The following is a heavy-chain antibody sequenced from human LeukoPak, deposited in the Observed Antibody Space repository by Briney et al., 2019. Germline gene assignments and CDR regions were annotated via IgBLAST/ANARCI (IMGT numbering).Heavy chain of an antibody. CDR3: ARAGYYGSGSYYPS. Sequence: SETLSLTCTVSGVSIRSSNSYWGWIRQPPGKGLEWIGSIYYSGNTYYNASLKSQVSISIDTSKNQFSLKLTSVTAADTAVYYCARAGYYGSGSYYPSWGQGTLVTVSS. D-gene: IGHD3-10*01. V-gene: IGHV4-39*01. J-gene: IGHJ4*02. CDR1: GVSIRSSNSY. CDR2: IYYSGNT.